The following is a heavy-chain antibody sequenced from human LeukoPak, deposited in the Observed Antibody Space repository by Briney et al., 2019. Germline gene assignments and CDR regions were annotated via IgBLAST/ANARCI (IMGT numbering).Heavy chain of an antibody. CDR1: GYIFTSYW. Sequence: GESLQISCQGSGYIFTSYWIGWVRQRPGKGLEWMGIVYPGDSDTRYSPSFQGQVTISADNSISTAYLQWSSLGASDTATYYCATSPTGISDPYYFENWGQGTLVTVSS. J-gene: IGHJ4*02. CDR2: VYPGDSDT. V-gene: IGHV5-51*01. D-gene: IGHD6-13*01. CDR3: ATSPTGISDPYYFEN.